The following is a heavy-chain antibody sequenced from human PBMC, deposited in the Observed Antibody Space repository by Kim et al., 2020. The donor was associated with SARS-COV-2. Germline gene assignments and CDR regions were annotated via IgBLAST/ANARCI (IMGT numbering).Heavy chain of an antibody. CDR2: IIPIFGTA. CDR3: ARSAREPQGVVVAANYYYYGMDV. CDR1: GGTFSSYA. V-gene: IGHV1-69*13. J-gene: IGHJ6*02. Sequence: SVKVSCKASGGTFSSYAISWVRQAPGQGLGWMGGIIPIFGTANYAQKFQGRVTITADESTSTAYMELSSLRSEDTAVYYCARSAREPQGVVVAANYYYYGMDVWGQGTTVTVSS. D-gene: IGHD2-15*01.